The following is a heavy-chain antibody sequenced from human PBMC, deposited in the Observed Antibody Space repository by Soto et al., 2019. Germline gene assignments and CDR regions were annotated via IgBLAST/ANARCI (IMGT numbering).Heavy chain of an antibody. D-gene: IGHD3-22*01. CDR1: GGTFSSYA. J-gene: IGHJ6*02. V-gene: IGHV1-69*18. Sequence: QVQLVQSGAEVKKPVSSVKVSCKASGGTFSSYAISWVRQAPGQGLEWMGRIIPIFGTANYAQKFQGRVTITADESTSTAYMELSRLRSEDTAVYYCARERSGDSSGYYRSHYCYYGMDVWGQGTTVTVSS. CDR2: IIPIFGTA. CDR3: ARERSGDSSGYYRSHYCYYGMDV.